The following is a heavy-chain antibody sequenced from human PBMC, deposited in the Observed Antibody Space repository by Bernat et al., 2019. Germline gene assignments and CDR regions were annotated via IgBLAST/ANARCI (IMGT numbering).Heavy chain of an antibody. D-gene: IGHD7-27*01. CDR3: ARVYWGQHTYYFDY. CDR1: GGSISSYY. CDR2: IYYSGST. J-gene: IGHJ4*02. Sequence: QVQLQESGPGLVKPSETLSLTCTVSGGSISSYYWSWIRQPPGKGLEWIGYIYYSGSTNYNPSLKSRVTISVDTSKNQFSLKLSSVTAADTAVYYCARVYWGQHTYYFDYWGQGTLVTVSS. V-gene: IGHV4-59*01.